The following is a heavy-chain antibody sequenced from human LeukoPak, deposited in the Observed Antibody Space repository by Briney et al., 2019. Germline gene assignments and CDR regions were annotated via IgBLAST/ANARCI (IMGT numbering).Heavy chain of an antibody. Sequence: GGSLRLSCAASGFTFSNYWMSWVRQAPGKGLEWVANIKQDGSEKCYVDSVKGRFTISRDNAKNSLYLQMNSLRAEDTAVYYCAREDYYDSSEVPPVFYYWGQGTLVTVSS. CDR2: IKQDGSEK. CDR3: AREDYYDSSEVPPVFYY. V-gene: IGHV3-7*01. D-gene: IGHD3-22*01. CDR1: GFTFSNYW. J-gene: IGHJ4*02.